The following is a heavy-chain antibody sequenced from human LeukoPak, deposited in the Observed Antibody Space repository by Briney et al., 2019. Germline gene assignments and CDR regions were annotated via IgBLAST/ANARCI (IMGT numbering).Heavy chain of an antibody. V-gene: IGHV3-30*04. J-gene: IGHJ4*02. CDR3: ARDLSRTIDY. CDR1: GFTFSNYA. CDR2: ISYDGSNK. Sequence: PGGSLRLSCAASGFTFSNYAMHWVRQAPGKGLEWVAFISYDGSNKYYADSVKGRFTISRDNSKNTLYLQMNSLRGEDTAVYYCARDLSRTIDYWGQGTLVTVSS.